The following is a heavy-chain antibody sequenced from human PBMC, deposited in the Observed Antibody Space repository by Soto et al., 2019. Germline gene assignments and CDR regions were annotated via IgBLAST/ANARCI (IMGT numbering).Heavy chain of an antibody. Sequence: SETLCLTCTVSGGSISSGGYYWSWIRQHPGKGLEWIGYIYYSGSTYYNPSLKSRVTISVDTSKNQFSLKLSSVTAADTAVYYCASKTCSGGSCYSEYYFDYWGQGTLVTVSS. CDR3: ASKTCSGGSCYSEYYFDY. D-gene: IGHD2-15*01. V-gene: IGHV4-31*03. J-gene: IGHJ4*02. CDR2: IYYSGST. CDR1: GGSISSGGYY.